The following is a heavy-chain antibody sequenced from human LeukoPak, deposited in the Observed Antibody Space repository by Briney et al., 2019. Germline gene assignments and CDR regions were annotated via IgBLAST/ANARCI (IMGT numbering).Heavy chain of an antibody. Sequence: RPGGSLRLSCAASGFTFSSYWLHWVRQTPGKGLVWVSRINSDGSSTAYADSVKGRFTISRDNAKNTLYLQMNSLRAEDTAVYYCARAEYYYDSSGYSDAFDIWGQGTMVTVSS. D-gene: IGHD3-22*01. CDR2: INSDGSST. CDR1: GFTFSSYW. V-gene: IGHV3-74*01. CDR3: ARAEYYYDSSGYSDAFDI. J-gene: IGHJ3*02.